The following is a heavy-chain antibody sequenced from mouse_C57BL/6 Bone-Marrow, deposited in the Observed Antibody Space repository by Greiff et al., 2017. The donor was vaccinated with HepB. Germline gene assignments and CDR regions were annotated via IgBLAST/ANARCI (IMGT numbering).Heavy chain of an antibody. CDR3: DREGDYDFYAMDY. CDR1: GFSLTSYG. V-gene: IGHV2-6*01. D-gene: IGHD1-1*02. J-gene: IGHJ4*01. Sequence: QVQLKESGPGLVAPSQSLSITCTVSGFSLTSYGVDWVRQSPGKGLEWLGVIWGVGSTNYNSALKSRLSISKDNSKSQVFLKMNSLQTDDTAMYYCDREGDYDFYAMDYWGQGTSVTVSS. CDR2: IWGVGST.